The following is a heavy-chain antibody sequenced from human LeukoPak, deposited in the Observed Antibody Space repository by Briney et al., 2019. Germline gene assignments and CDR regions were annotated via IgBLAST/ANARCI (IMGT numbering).Heavy chain of an antibody. V-gene: IGHV3-7*03. CDR1: GFTFSSYW. CDR3: AKDTSYDSSGYYYDY. Sequence: QPGGSLRLSCAASGFTFSSYWMSWVRQAPGKGLEWVANIKQDGSEKYYVDSVKGRFTISRDNSKNSLYLQMNSLRTEDTALYYCAKDTSYDSSGYYYDYWGQGTLVTVSS. J-gene: IGHJ4*02. CDR2: IKQDGSEK. D-gene: IGHD3-22*01.